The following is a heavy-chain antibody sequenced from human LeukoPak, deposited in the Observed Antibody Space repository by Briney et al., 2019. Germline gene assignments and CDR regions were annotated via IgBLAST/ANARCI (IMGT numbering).Heavy chain of an antibody. CDR1: GGTFSSYA. J-gene: IGHJ4*02. V-gene: IGHV1-69*13. CDR3: ARHKLGSGYSFDY. D-gene: IGHD7-27*01. Sequence: SVKVSCKASGGTFSSYAISWVRQAPGQGLEWMGGIIPIFGTANYAQKFQGRVTITADESTSTAYMELCSLRSEDTAVYYCARHKLGSGYSFDYWGQGTLVTVSS. CDR2: IIPIFGTA.